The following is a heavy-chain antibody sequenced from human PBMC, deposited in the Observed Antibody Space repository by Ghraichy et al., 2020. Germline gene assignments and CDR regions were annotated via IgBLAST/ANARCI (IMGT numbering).Heavy chain of an antibody. J-gene: IGHJ4*02. D-gene: IGHD3-22*01. CDR3: AGSRDSAWHNFDY. CDR2: ISFDGNIK. CDR1: GFNFNNYV. V-gene: IGHV3-30-3*01. Sequence: GGSLRLSCVGSGFNFNNYVLHWVRKAPDKGLEWVAVISFDGNIKHYADSVKGRFTISRDNSKNTLYLKMDSLRAEDTAVFNCAGSRDSAWHNFDYWGQGTLVTVS.